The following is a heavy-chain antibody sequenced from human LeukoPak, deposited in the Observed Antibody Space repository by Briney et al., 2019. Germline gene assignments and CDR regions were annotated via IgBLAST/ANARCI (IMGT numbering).Heavy chain of an antibody. Sequence: GASVKVSCKASGYTFTGYYIHWVRQAPGQGLEWMGWINPNSGGTNYAQKFQGRVTMTRDTSISTAYMELSRLRSDDAAVYYCARDYFTANDYWGQGTLATVSS. CDR3: ARDYFTANDY. CDR1: GYTFTGYY. J-gene: IGHJ4*02. D-gene: IGHD2-21*02. V-gene: IGHV1-2*02. CDR2: INPNSGGT.